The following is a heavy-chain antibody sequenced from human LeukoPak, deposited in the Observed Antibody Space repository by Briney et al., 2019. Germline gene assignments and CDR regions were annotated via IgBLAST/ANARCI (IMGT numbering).Heavy chain of an antibody. CDR3: ARGMGATTYYYYYYMDV. V-gene: IGHV1-69*13. Sequence: SVKVSCKASGGTFSSYAISWVRQAPGQGLEWMGGIIPIFGTANYAQKFQGRVTITADESTSTAYMELSSLRSEDTAVYYCARGMGATTYYYYYYMDVWGKGTTVTVSS. CDR2: IIPIFGTA. D-gene: IGHD1-26*01. CDR1: GGTFSSYA. J-gene: IGHJ6*03.